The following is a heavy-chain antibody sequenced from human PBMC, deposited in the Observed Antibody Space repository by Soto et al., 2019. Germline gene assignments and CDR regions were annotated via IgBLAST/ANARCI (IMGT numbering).Heavy chain of an antibody. CDR2: IYYSGST. CDR3: ARRWGRTFDY. J-gene: IGHJ4*02. V-gene: IGHV4-59*08. CDR1: GGSISSYY. D-gene: IGHD1-26*01. Sequence: QVQLQESGPGLVKPSETLSLTCTVSGGSISSYYWSWIRQPPGKGLEWIGYIYYSGSTNYNPSLKSRATNSVDTSKNQYSLKLSSVTAADKAVYYCARRWGRTFDYWGQGTLVTVSS.